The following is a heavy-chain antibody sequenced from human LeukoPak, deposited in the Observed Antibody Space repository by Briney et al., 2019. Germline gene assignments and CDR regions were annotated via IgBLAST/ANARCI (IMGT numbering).Heavy chain of an antibody. CDR3: ARDTLVPALVGAFDI. D-gene: IGHD4/OR15-4a*01. CDR2: INPNSGGT. J-gene: IGHJ3*02. CDR1: GYTFTGYY. Sequence: ASVKVSCKASGYTFTGYYMHWVRQAPGQGLEWMGWINPNSGGTNYAQKFQGRVTMTRDMSTSTVYMELSSLRSEDTAVYYCARDTLVPALVGAFDIWGQGTMVTVSS. V-gene: IGHV1-2*02.